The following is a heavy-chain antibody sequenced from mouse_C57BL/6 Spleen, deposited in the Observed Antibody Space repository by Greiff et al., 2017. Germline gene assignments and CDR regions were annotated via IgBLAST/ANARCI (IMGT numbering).Heavy chain of an antibody. CDR3: ARLREYYFDY. CDR2: ICPSDSET. Sequence: VQLQQPGAELVRPGSSVKLSCKASGYTFTSYWMDWVKQRPGQGLEWIGNICPSDSETHYNQKFKDKATLTVDKSSSTAYMQLSSLTSEDSAVYYCARLREYYFDYWGQGTTLTVSS. CDR1: GYTFTSYW. V-gene: IGHV1-61*01. J-gene: IGHJ2*01.